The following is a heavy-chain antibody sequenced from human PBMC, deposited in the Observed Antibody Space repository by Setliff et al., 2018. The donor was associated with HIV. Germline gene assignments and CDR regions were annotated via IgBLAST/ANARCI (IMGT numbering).Heavy chain of an antibody. CDR1: GYTFTGYY. Sequence: ASVQVSCKASGYTFTGYYMQWVRQAPGQGLEWMGWINPNNGGTNYVQKFQGRVTKTRDMSISTAYMELSRLRSDDTAVYYCARDYYDSSGYIFLPWLPDYWGQGTLVTVSS. J-gene: IGHJ4*02. V-gene: IGHV1-2*02. CDR3: ARDYYDSSGYIFLPWLPDY. CDR2: INPNNGGT. D-gene: IGHD3-22*01.